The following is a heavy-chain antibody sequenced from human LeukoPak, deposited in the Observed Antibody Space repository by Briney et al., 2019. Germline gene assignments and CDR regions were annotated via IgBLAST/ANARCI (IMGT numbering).Heavy chain of an antibody. Sequence: GGSLILSCAASGFTFSSYSMNWVRQAPGKGLEWVSSISSSSSYIYYADSVKGRFTISRDNAKNSLYLQMNSLRAEDTAVYYCARAMGGPGAFDIWGQGTMVTVSS. CDR2: ISSSSSYI. CDR1: GFTFSSYS. V-gene: IGHV3-21*01. D-gene: IGHD1-26*01. CDR3: ARAMGGPGAFDI. J-gene: IGHJ3*02.